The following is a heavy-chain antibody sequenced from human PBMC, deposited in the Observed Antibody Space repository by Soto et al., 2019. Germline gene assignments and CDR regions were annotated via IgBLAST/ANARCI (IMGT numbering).Heavy chain of an antibody. V-gene: IGHV4-34*01. J-gene: IGHJ4*02. Sequence: QVQLQQWGAGLLKPSETLSLTCAVYGGSFSGYYWSWIRQPPGKGLEWIGEINHSGSTNYNPSLKSRVTISVDTSKNQFSLKLSSVTAADTAVYYCARVYSRSSVGPFDYWGQGTLVTVSS. CDR3: ARVYSRSSVGPFDY. D-gene: IGHD6-6*01. CDR2: INHSGST. CDR1: GGSFSGYY.